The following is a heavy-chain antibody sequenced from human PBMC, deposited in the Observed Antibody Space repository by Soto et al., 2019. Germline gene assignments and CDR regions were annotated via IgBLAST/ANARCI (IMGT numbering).Heavy chain of an antibody. CDR3: ARGEKYYDFWSGYYHYYYGMDV. J-gene: IGHJ6*02. D-gene: IGHD3-3*01. CDR1: GYTFTGYY. CDR2: INPNSGGT. V-gene: IGHV1-2*04. Sequence: ASVKVSCKASGYTFTGYYMHWVRQAPGQGLEWMGWINPNSGGTNYAQKFQGWVTMTRDTSISTAYMELSRLRSDDTAVYYCARGEKYYDFWSGYYHYYYGMDVWGRGTTVTVSS.